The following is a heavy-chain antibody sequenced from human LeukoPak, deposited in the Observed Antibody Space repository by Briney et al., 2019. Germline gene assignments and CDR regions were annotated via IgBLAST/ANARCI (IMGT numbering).Heavy chain of an antibody. J-gene: IGHJ4*02. CDR1: GFTFDDYA. D-gene: IGHD6-13*01. V-gene: IGHV3-9*03. CDR2: ISWNSGSI. CDR3: AKESIAAAGSFDY. Sequence: AGGSLRLSCAASGFTFDDYAMHWVRQAPGKGLEWVSGISWNSGSIGYADSVKGRFTISRDNAKNSLYLQMNSLRAEDMALYYCAKESIAAAGSFDYWDQGTLVTVSS.